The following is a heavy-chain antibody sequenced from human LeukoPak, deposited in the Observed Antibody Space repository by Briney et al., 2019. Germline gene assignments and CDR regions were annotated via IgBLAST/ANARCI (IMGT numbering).Heavy chain of an antibody. Sequence: GGSLRLSCAASGFTVSSNYMSWVRQAPGKGLEWVSGISGSGGATYYADSVKGRFTISRDDPHNTLYLQMNSLRAEDTAVYYCARDPRTVRIWGQGTPVTVSS. CDR2: ISGSGGAT. V-gene: IGHV3-23*01. CDR1: GFTVSSNY. D-gene: IGHD1-1*01. J-gene: IGHJ4*02. CDR3: ARDPRTVRI.